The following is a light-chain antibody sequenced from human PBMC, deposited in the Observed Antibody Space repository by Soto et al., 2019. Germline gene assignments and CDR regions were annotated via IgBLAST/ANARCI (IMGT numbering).Light chain of an antibody. Sequence: SYELTQPPSVSVAPGKTARITCGGNNIGSKSVHWYQQKPGQAPVVVIYYDSDRPSGIPERFSGSNSGNTATLTISRVEAGDEADYYCQVWDSSRGVFGGGTKLTVL. CDR2: YDS. V-gene: IGLV3-21*04. CDR1: NIGSKS. J-gene: IGLJ3*02. CDR3: QVWDSSRGV.